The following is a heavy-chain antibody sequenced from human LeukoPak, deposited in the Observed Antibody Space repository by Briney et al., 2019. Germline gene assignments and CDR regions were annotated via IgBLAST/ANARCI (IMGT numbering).Heavy chain of an antibody. D-gene: IGHD5-12*01. Sequence: ASVTVSFTASGGTFSSYGISWVRQAPGQGLEWMGGIIPIFGTANYAQKFQGRVTITADESTSTAYMELSSLRSEDTAVYYCARLDEYSGSSRYYGMDVWGQGTTVTVSS. V-gene: IGHV1-69*13. CDR1: GGTFSSYG. CDR2: IIPIFGTA. J-gene: IGHJ6*02. CDR3: ARLDEYSGSSRYYGMDV.